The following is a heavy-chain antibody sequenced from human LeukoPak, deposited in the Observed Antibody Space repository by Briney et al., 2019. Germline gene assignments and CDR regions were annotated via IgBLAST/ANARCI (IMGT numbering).Heavy chain of an antibody. CDR2: IKSKTDGGTT. Sequence: GGSLRLSCAASGFTFSNAWMSWVRQAPGKGLEWVGRIKSKTDGGTTDYAAPVKGRFTISRDDSKNTLYLQMNSLETEDTAVYYCTTGGYSYYYYGMDVWGQGTTVTVSS. J-gene: IGHJ6*02. V-gene: IGHV3-15*01. D-gene: IGHD5-12*01. CDR1: GFTFSNAW. CDR3: TTGGYSYYYYGMDV.